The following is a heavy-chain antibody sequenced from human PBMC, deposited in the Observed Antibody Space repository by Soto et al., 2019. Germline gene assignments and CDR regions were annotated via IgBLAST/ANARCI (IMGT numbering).Heavy chain of an antibody. Sequence: QVQLVQSGAEVKKPGSSVKVSCKASGGTFSTYAISWVRQAPGQGLEWMGGIIPIFNRPNYAQKFQARLTIAADESSSTAYMELSSLRSEDTAVYSCARQLNWNYYYYGMDVWGQGTTVTVSS. V-gene: IGHV1-69*12. CDR3: ARQLNWNYYYYGMDV. CDR1: GGTFSTYA. J-gene: IGHJ6*02. D-gene: IGHD1-1*01. CDR2: IIPIFNRP.